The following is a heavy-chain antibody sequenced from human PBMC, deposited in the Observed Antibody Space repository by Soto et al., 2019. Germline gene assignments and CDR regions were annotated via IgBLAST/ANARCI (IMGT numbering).Heavy chain of an antibody. CDR3: AKEAVPHGTYGMDV. J-gene: IGHJ6*02. D-gene: IGHD6-19*01. Sequence: QVQLVQSGAGVKKPGSSVKVSCKASGGTFSRFAISWLRQAPGQGLEWMGGIIPIFGTANYAQKYQGRVTITADEYTSTAYMELSSLRSEDTAVYYCAKEAVPHGTYGMDVWGQGTPVTVSS. CDR2: IIPIFGTA. CDR1: GGTFSRFA. V-gene: IGHV1-69*01.